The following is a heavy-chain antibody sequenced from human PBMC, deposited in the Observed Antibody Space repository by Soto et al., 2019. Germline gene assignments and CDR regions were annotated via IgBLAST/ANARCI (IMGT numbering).Heavy chain of an antibody. Sequence: FSLKAACKASGYAFSYRYLPWVRKAPGQALEWMGWITPFNGNTNYAQKFQDRVTITRDRSMNTAYMELSSLRSEDTAMYYCAGGSELGAADAFDIWGQGTMVTVSS. CDR2: ITPFNGNT. CDR3: AGGSELGAADAFDI. CDR1: GYAFSYRY. V-gene: IGHV1-45*02. D-gene: IGHD1-26*01. J-gene: IGHJ3*02.